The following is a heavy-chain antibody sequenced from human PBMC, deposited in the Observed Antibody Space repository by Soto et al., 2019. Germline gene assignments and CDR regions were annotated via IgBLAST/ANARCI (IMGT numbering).Heavy chain of an antibody. CDR1: GFTFSTYW. J-gene: IGHJ4*02. CDR2: ISGDGSST. Sequence: EVQLVESGGGLVQPGGSLRLSCAASGFTFSTYWMHWVRQAPGKGLVWVSRISGDGSSTSYADSVKGRFTISRDNAKNTLFFQMNSPTAEDTAVYHCASEGMEPVDYWGQGTLVTVSS. D-gene: IGHD1-26*01. CDR3: ASEGMEPVDY. V-gene: IGHV3-74*01.